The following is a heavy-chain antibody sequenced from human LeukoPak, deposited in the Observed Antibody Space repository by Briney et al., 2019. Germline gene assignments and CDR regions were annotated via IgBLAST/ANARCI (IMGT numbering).Heavy chain of an antibody. V-gene: IGHV4-39*01. CDR3: ARADYDFWSGYFSPPDV. D-gene: IGHD3-3*01. CDR2: IYYSGST. J-gene: IGHJ6*04. Sequence: SETLSLTCTVSGGSISSSSYYWGWIRQPPGKGLEWIGSIYYSGSTYYNPSLKSRVTISVDTTKTQFSLKLSPVTAADTAVYYWARADYDFWSGYFSPPDVWGKGTTVTASS. CDR1: GGSISSSSYY.